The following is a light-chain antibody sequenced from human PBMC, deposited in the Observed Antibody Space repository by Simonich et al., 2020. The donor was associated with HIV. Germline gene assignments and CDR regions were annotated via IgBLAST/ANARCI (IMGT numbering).Light chain of an antibody. V-gene: IGKV3-11*01. CDR3: QQRSNWPL. CDR2: DAS. Sequence: EIVLTQSPATLSLSPGERATLSCRASQSVSSYLAWCQQKPGQAPRLLIYDASNRATGIPARFSGSGSGTDFTLTISSLEPEDFAVYYCQQRSNWPLFGGGTKVEIK. J-gene: IGKJ4*01. CDR1: QSVSSY.